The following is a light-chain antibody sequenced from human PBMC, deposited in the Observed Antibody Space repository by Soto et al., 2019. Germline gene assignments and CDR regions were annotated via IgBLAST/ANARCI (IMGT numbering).Light chain of an antibody. V-gene: IGKV3-20*01. CDR1: QSVRSNY. J-gene: IGKJ2*01. CDR2: GAS. CDR3: QHYGSSAYT. Sequence: EIVLTQSPGTLSLSPGERATLSCRASQSVRSNYLAWYQQKPGQAPRLLIYGASSRATCIPDRFSGSGSGTDCSLTISRLEPEDFAVYFCQHYGSSAYTFGQGTTLEIK.